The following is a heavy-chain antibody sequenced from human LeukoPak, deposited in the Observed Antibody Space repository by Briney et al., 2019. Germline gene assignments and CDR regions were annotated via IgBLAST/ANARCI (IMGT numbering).Heavy chain of an antibody. CDR3: AGLEGRYSTDWFYFFDY. J-gene: IGHJ4*02. V-gene: IGHV4-61*05. D-gene: IGHD6-19*01. CDR1: GGSISSGGYY. CDR2: MYLGGTT. Sequence: SETLSLTCTVSGGSISSGGYYWSWIRQPPGTGLEWIGEMYLGGTTNFNPSLKSRVTILIDKSKNQLSLQLTSVTAADTAVYYCAGLEGRYSTDWFYFFDYWGQGALVTVS.